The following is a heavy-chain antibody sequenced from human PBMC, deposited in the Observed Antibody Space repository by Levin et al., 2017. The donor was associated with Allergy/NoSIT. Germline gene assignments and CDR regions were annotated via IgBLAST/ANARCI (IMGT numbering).Heavy chain of an antibody. CDR2: ISSSSTI. CDR1: GFTFSDYY. D-gene: IGHD7-27*01. CDR3: ARDPAKTGDTVIGSSTKTMLPRDPGLWVSVAPGAGLTHRVARGPTEYFQH. V-gene: IGHV3-69-1*02. Sequence: GGSLRLSCAASGFTFSDYYMNWVRQAPGKGLEWVSSISSSSTIYYADSVKGRFTISRDNAKNSLYLQMNSLRAEDTAVYYCARDPAKTGDTVIGSSTKTMLPRDPGLWVSVAPGAGLTHRVARGPTEYFQHWGQGTLVTVSS. J-gene: IGHJ1*01.